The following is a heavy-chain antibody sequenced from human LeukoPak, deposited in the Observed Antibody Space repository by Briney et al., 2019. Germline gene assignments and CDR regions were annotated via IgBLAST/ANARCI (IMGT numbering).Heavy chain of an antibody. Sequence: SETLSLTCSVSGGSVRSDISHWSWIRQPPGKGLEWIAYVHYSGSASYNPSLESRVTISLDKSQNQFSLELTSVTAADTAAYYCARNRGWYATDVWGQGAAVTVSS. CDR1: GGSVRSDISH. CDR3: ARNRGWYATDV. CDR2: VHYSGSA. D-gene: IGHD6-19*01. J-gene: IGHJ6*02. V-gene: IGHV4-61*01.